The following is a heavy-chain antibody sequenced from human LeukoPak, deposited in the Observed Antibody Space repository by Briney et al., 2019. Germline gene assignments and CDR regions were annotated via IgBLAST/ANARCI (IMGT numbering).Heavy chain of an antibody. Sequence: SETLSLTCAVYGGSFSGYYWSWIRQPPGKGLEWIGEINHSGSTNYNPSLKSRVTISVDTSKTQFSLKLSSVTAADTAVYYCARPAGYSSGWYLRRYYFDYWGQGTLVTVSS. CDR2: INHSGST. CDR1: GGSFSGYY. CDR3: ARPAGYSSGWYLRRYYFDY. V-gene: IGHV4-34*01. D-gene: IGHD6-19*01. J-gene: IGHJ4*02.